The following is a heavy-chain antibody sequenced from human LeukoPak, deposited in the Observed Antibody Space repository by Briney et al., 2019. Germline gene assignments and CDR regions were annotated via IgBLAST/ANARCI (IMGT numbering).Heavy chain of an antibody. CDR3: ARVQTGWLDY. Sequence: SETLSLTCTVSGGSISSSDYYWGWIRQPPGKGLEWIGSIYYTGSTYYNPSLKSRVTISVDTSKNQFSLKLNSVTAADTAVYYCARVQTGWLDYWGQGTLVTVSS. CDR2: IYYTGST. D-gene: IGHD6-19*01. CDR1: GGSISSSDYY. J-gene: IGHJ4*02. V-gene: IGHV4-39*01.